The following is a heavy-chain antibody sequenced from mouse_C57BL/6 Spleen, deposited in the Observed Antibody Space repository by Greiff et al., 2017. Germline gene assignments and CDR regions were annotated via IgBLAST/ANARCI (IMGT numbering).Heavy chain of an antibody. Sequence: EVQLQQSGPELVKPGASVKISCKASGYTFTDYYMNWVKQSHGKSLEWIGDINPNNGGTSYNQKFKGKATLTVDKSSSTAYMELRSLTSEDSAVYYCARSELFDYYSNYGDAMDYWGQGTSVTVSS. CDR1: GYTFTDYY. CDR3: ARSELFDYYSNYGDAMDY. D-gene: IGHD2-5*01. J-gene: IGHJ4*01. V-gene: IGHV1-26*01. CDR2: INPNNGGT.